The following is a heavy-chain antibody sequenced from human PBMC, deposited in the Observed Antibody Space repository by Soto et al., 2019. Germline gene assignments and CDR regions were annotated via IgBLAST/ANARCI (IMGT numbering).Heavy chain of an antibody. J-gene: IGHJ4*02. CDR1: GYTFTTYA. CDR3: ARSRVRGGYDFDY. CDR2: INTDNGNT. D-gene: IGHD3-16*01. V-gene: IGHV1-3*04. Sequence: QVQVVQSGAEVKKPGASVTVSCKASGYTFTTYAIHWVRQAPGQSLEWMGWINTDNGNTYYSQKMQARVTITRDTXASTAYMELSRLRSEDTAVYYCARSRVRGGYDFDYWGQGALVTVSS.